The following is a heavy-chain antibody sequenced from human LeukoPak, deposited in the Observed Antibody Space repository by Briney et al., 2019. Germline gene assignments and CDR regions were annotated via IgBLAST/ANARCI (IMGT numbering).Heavy chain of an antibody. CDR1: GGSISSSNW. CDR3: ARHAPVGSGYYADY. CDR2: IYHSGST. V-gene: IGHV4-4*02. D-gene: IGHD3-3*01. Sequence: PSGTLSFTCAVSGGSISSSNWWSWVRQPPGKGLEWIGEIYHSGSTNYNPSLKSRVTISVDKSKNQFSLKLSSVTAADTAVYYCARHAPVGSGYYADYWGQGTLVTVSS. J-gene: IGHJ4*02.